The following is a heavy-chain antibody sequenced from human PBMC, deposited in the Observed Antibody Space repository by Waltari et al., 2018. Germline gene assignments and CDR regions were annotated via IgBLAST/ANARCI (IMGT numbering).Heavy chain of an antibody. J-gene: IGHJ5*02. CDR3: ATVLWGPHRRGWFDP. D-gene: IGHD3-10*01. V-gene: IGHV1-24*01. Sequence: QVQLVQFGAEVKKPGASVKVSCKVSGYTLTELSMHWVRQAPGKGLEWMGGFDPEDGETIYQQKCQGRVTRTEDTSTDTAYMELSSLRPEDTAVYYCATVLWGPHRRGWFDPWGQGTLVTVSS. CDR1: GYTLTELS. CDR2: FDPEDGET.